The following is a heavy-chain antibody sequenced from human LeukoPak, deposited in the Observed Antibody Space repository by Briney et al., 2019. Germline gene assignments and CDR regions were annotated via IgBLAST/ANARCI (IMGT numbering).Heavy chain of an antibody. CDR2: IYHNENTRST. V-gene: IGHV4-59*01. J-gene: IGHJ4*02. Sequence: SETLSLTCTVSGGSISSYYWSWIRQPPGKGPEWIGYIYHNENTRSTNFNPSLKSRVTISIDSSENRFSLKLRSVTAADTAVYYCARESSRAVTGLGGRDYFDSWGQGSLVTVSS. CDR1: GGSISSYY. D-gene: IGHD2-21*02. CDR3: ARESSRAVTGLGGRDYFDS.